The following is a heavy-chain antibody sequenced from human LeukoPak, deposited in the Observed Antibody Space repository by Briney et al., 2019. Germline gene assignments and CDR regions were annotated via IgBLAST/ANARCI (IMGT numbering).Heavy chain of an antibody. D-gene: IGHD3-10*01. CDR3: ARDSKMVRGVIDY. CDR2: ISYDGSNK. V-gene: IGHV3-30*03. Sequence: GGSLRLSCAASGFTFSSFGMHWVRQAPGKGLEWVAVISYDGSNKYYADSVKGRFTISRDNSKNTLYLQMNSLRAEDTAVYYCARDSKMVRGVIDYWGQGTLVTVSS. J-gene: IGHJ4*02. CDR1: GFTFSSFG.